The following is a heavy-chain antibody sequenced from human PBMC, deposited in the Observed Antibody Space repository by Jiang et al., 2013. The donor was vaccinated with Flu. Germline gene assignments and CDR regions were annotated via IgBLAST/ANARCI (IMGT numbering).Heavy chain of an antibody. CDR2: TYYRSKWYD. Sequence: SNSAAWNWIRQSPSRGLEWLGRTYYRSKWYDDYAVSVKSRITINPDTSKNQFSLQLNSVTPEDTAVYYCARDQLGSGFFDYWGQGTLVTVSS. V-gene: IGHV6-1*01. D-gene: IGHD1-1*01. J-gene: IGHJ4*02. CDR3: ARDQLGSGFFDY. CDR1: SNSAA.